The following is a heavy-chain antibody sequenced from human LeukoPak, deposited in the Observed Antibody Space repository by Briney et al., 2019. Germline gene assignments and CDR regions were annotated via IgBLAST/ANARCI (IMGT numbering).Heavy chain of an antibody. V-gene: IGHV3-30*18. CDR3: AKDLYSGYDSPIDY. CDR1: GFTFSSYG. Sequence: GGSLRLSCAASGFTFSSYGMHWVRQAPGKGLEWVAVISYDGSNKYYADSVKGRFTIFRDNSKNTLYLQMNSLRAEDTAVYYCAKDLYSGYDSPIDYWGQGTLVTVSS. D-gene: IGHD5-12*01. J-gene: IGHJ4*02. CDR2: ISYDGSNK.